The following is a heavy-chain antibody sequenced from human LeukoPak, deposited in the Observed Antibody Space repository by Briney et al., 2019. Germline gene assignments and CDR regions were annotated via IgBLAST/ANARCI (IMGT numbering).Heavy chain of an antibody. J-gene: IGHJ3*02. V-gene: IGHV3-66*01. CDR2: IYSGGST. CDR3: ARGHYYYDSSGSAFDI. D-gene: IGHD3-22*01. Sequence: GGSLRLSCAASGFTVSSNYMSWVRQAPGKGLEWVSVIYSGGSTYYADSVKGRFTISRDNSKNTLYLQMNSLRAEDTAVYYCARGHYYYDSSGSAFDIWGQGTMVTVSS. CDR1: GFTVSSNY.